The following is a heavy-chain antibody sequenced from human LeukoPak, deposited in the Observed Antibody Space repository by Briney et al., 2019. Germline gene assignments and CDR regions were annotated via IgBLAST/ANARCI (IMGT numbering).Heavy chain of an antibody. D-gene: IGHD6-6*01. CDR3: VGTIASRGSEY. Sequence: PGGSLRLSCAASGFTFSSYSMNWVRQAPGMGLVWVSRLPPDELDIIYADSVKGRLTVSRDNSKHTVYLQINNLRAEDTAVYYCVGTIASRGSEYWGQGALVTVSS. CDR1: GFTFSSYS. V-gene: IGHV3-74*01. CDR2: LPPDELDI. J-gene: IGHJ4*02.